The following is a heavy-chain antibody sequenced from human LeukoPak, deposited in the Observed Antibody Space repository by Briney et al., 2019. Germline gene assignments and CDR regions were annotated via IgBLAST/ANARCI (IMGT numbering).Heavy chain of an antibody. J-gene: IGHJ4*02. Sequence: AASVKVSCKASGYTFTSYGISWMRQAPGQGLEWMGWISAYNGNTNYAQKLQGRVTMTTDTSTSTAYMELRSLRSDDTAVYYCARPYYDSSAPPYDYWGQGTLVTVSS. CDR3: ARPYYDSSAPPYDY. CDR2: ISAYNGNT. D-gene: IGHD3-22*01. V-gene: IGHV1-18*01. CDR1: GYTFTSYG.